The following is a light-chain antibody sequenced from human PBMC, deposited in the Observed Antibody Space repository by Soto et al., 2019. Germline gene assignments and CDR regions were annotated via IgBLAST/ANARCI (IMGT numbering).Light chain of an antibody. Sequence: DIQMTQSPYSLSASVGDRVTITCQASQNINNYLNWYQQKPGRAPKLLIYDASNLEAGVPSRFRGSGSGTDFTFTISRLQPEDIATYYCQQYENLPTFGHGTRLEIK. CDR1: QNINNY. CDR3: QQYENLPT. J-gene: IGKJ5*01. CDR2: DAS. V-gene: IGKV1-33*01.